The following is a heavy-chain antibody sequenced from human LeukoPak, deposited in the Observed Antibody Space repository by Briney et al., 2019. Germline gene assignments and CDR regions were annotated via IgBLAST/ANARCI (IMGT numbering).Heavy chain of an antibody. CDR1: GYTLTELS. J-gene: IGHJ4*02. Sequence: GASVKVSCKVSGYTLTELSMHWVRQAPGQGLEWMGWISAYNGNTNYAQKLQGRVTMTTDTSTSTAYMELRSLRSDDTAVYYCARLPSSGYSYPNYWGQGTLVTVSS. CDR2: ISAYNGNT. CDR3: ARLPSSGYSYPNY. V-gene: IGHV1-18*01. D-gene: IGHD3-22*01.